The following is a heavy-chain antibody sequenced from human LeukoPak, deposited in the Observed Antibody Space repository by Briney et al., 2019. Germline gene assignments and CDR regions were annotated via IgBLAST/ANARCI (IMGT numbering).Heavy chain of an antibody. J-gene: IGHJ5*02. CDR2: ISGSGGST. CDR3: AKGSAIVVVPAAAWFDP. V-gene: IGHV3-23*01. CDR1: GFTFSSYA. Sequence: GGPLRLSCAASGFTFSSYAMSWVRQAPGKGLEWVSAISGSGGSTYYADSVKGRFTISRDNSKSTLYLQMNSLRAEDTAVYYCAKGSAIVVVPAAAWFDPWGQGTLVTVSS. D-gene: IGHD2-2*01.